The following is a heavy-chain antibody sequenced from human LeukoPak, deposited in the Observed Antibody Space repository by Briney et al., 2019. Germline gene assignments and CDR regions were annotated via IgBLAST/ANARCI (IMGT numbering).Heavy chain of an antibody. CDR1: GGTFSSYA. CDR3: ASNLIHTAMAPYYFDY. CDR2: IIPIFGTA. Sequence: ASVKVSCKASGGTFSSYAISWVRQAPGQGLEWMGGIIPIFGTANYAQKFQGRVTITTDESTSAAYMELSSLRSEDTAVYYCASNLIHTAMAPYYFDYWGQGTLVTVSS. D-gene: IGHD5-18*01. J-gene: IGHJ4*02. V-gene: IGHV1-69*05.